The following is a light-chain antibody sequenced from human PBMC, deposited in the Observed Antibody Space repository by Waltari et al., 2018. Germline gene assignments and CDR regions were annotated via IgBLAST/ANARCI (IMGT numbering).Light chain of an antibody. V-gene: IGLV2-14*01. CDR1: SRYVGNYNY. Sequence: QSALTQPASVSGSPGQSLTISCPGPSRYVGNYNYVPWYQQHPGKAPQLMIHEVNNRPSWVSNRFSGSKSGDTASLTISGLQGEDEADYYCSSYSSISFLVFGSGTTVTVL. J-gene: IGLJ1*01. CDR3: SSYSSISFLV. CDR2: EVN.